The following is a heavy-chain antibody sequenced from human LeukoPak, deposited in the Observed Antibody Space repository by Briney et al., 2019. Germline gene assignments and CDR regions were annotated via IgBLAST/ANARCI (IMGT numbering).Heavy chain of an antibody. J-gene: IGHJ3*02. CDR1: GYTFTSYD. CDR2: MNPNSGNT. D-gene: IGHD5-18*01. Sequence: ASVKVSCKASGYTFTSYDINWVRQATGQGLEWMGWMNPNSGNTGYAQKFQGRVTITRNTSISTAYMELSSLRSEDTAVYYCARVEYSYGFGDAFDIWGQGTMVTVSS. CDR3: ARVEYSYGFGDAFDI. V-gene: IGHV1-8*03.